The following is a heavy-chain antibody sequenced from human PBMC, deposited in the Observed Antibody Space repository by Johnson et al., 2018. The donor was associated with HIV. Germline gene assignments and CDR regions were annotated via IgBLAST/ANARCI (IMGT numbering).Heavy chain of an antibody. D-gene: IGHD3-3*01. CDR2: ISYDGSNK. CDR3: ARGDFWSGYPDAFDI. CDR1: GFTFSSYA. V-gene: IGHV3-30*04. J-gene: IGHJ3*02. Sequence: QMQLVESGGGVVQPGRSLRLSCAASGFTFSSYAMHWVRQAPGKGLEWVAVISYDGSNKYYADSVKGRFTISRDNSKNTLYLQMNSLIAEDTAVYYCARGDFWSGYPDAFDIWGQGTMVTVSS.